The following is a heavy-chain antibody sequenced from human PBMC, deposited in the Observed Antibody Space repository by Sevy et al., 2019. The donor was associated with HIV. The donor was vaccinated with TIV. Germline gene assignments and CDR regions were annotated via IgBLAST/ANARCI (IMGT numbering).Heavy chain of an antibody. D-gene: IGHD3-3*01. CDR2: FDPEDGET. V-gene: IGHV1-24*01. CDR3: ATLDFWSDYPFYGVDV. CDR1: GYTLSKLP. Sequence: ASVKVSCKVSGYTLSKLPMHWVRQAPGKGLEWMGGFDPEDGETIYAQKFQGRVIMTEDTSSDTAYMELISLRSEDTAVYYCATLDFWSDYPFYGVDVWGQGTTVTFSS. J-gene: IGHJ6*02.